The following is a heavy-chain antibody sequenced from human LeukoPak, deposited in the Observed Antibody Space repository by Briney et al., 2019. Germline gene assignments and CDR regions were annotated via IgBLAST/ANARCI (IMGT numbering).Heavy chain of an antibody. CDR3: ARDLFTGDRGYYFDY. Sequence: NPGGSLRLSCAASGFTFSSYSMNWVRQAPGKGLEWVSSISSSSSYIYYADSVKGRFTISRDNAKNSLYLQMNSLRAEDTAVYYCARDLFTGDRGYYFDYWGQGTLVTVSS. D-gene: IGHD7-27*01. CDR2: ISSSSSYI. CDR1: GFTFSSYS. J-gene: IGHJ4*02. V-gene: IGHV3-21*01.